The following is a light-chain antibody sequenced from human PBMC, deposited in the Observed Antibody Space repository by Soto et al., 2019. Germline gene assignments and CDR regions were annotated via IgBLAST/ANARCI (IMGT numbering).Light chain of an antibody. CDR1: SSNIGSNT. CDR2: GND. CDR3: SSYTSSSPHVV. V-gene: IGLV1-44*01. J-gene: IGLJ2*01. Sequence: QSVLTQPPSASGTPGQRVTISCSGSSSNIGSNTVNWYQQFPGTAPKLLIYGNDQRPSGVPDRFSGSKSGTSASLAISGLQSEDEADYYCSSYTSSSPHVVFGGVTKLTVL.